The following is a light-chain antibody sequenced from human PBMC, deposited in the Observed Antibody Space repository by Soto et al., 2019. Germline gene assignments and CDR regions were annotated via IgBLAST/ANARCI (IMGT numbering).Light chain of an antibody. CDR1: QSVSNY. V-gene: IGKV3-11*01. CDR2: DAS. J-gene: IGKJ2*01. CDR3: QQRSNWPPGFT. Sequence: EIELTQSPATLSLSPGERATLSCRASQSVSNYLAWYQQKPGQAPRLLIYDASSRATGIPARFSGSGSGTDFTLTISNLEPEDFAVYYCQQRSNWPPGFTFGQGTKLEIK.